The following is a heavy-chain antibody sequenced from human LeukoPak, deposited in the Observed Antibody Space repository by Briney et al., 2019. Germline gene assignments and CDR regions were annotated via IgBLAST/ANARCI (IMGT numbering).Heavy chain of an antibody. J-gene: IGHJ5*02. Sequence: SQTLSLTCTVSGGSISSGSYYWSWIRQPAGKGLEWIGRIYTSGSTNCNPSLKSRVTISVDTSKTQFSLKLSSVTAADTAVYYCARDRRYSYGTGFDPWGQGTLVTVSS. CDR1: GGSISSGSYY. CDR3: ARDRRYSYGTGFDP. V-gene: IGHV4-61*02. D-gene: IGHD5-18*01. CDR2: IYTSGST.